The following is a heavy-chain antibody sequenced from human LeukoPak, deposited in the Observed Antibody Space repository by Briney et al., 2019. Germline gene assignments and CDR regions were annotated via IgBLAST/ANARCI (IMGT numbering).Heavy chain of an antibody. J-gene: IGHJ5*02. CDR1: GGSISSGSYH. V-gene: IGHV4-61*09. CDR3: AREAVADHNWFDP. D-gene: IGHD6-19*01. Sequence: PSQTLSLTCTVSGGSISSGSYHWSWIRQPAGKGLEWIGHIYTSGSTNYNPSLKSRVTISVDTSKNQFSLKLSSVTATDTAVYYCAREAVADHNWFDPWGQGTLVTVSS. CDR2: IYTSGST.